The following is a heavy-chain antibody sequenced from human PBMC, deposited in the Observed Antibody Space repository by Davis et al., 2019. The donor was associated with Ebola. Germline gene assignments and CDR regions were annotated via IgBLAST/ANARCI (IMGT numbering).Heavy chain of an antibody. Sequence: MPSETLSPTCTVSGGSASSGSSYCSWLRQPPGKGLEWIGYIYYSGSTNYNPSPKSRVTISVDTSKNPFSLKLSSVTAADTAVYYCARVSWGFIDYWGQGTLVTVSS. CDR1: GGSASSGSSY. J-gene: IGHJ4*02. CDR2: IYYSGST. D-gene: IGHD3-10*01. CDR3: ARVSWGFIDY. V-gene: IGHV4-61*01.